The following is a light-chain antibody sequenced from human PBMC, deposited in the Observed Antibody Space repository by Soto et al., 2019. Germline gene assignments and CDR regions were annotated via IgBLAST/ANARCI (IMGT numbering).Light chain of an antibody. J-gene: IGLJ2*01. CDR3: SSYAASNNFVV. CDR1: SSDVGGHDY. CDR2: GVT. V-gene: IGLV2-8*01. Sequence: QSALTQPPSASGSPGQSVTISCTGTSSDVGGHDYVSWYQQHPGKAPKLLIYGVTKRPSGVPDRFPASKSGNTASLTVSGLQTDDEADYYCSSYAASNNFVVFGGGTKLTVL.